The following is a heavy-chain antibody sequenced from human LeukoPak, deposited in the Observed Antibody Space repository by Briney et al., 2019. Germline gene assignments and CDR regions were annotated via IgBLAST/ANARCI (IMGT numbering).Heavy chain of an antibody. CDR1: GFTFSSYW. Sequence: PGGSLRLSCAASGFTFSSYWMNWVRQAPGKRLDWVANIKQDGGEIYYVDSVKGRFTISRDNAKNSVSLQMNSLRAEDTAIYYCATYLRNTAAGYYYFEYWGQGTLVTVSS. CDR3: ATYLRNTAAGYYYFEY. J-gene: IGHJ4*02. D-gene: IGHD6-13*01. V-gene: IGHV3-7*01. CDR2: IKQDGGEI.